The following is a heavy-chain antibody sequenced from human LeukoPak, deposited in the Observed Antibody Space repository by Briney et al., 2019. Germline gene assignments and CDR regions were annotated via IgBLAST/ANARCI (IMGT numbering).Heavy chain of an antibody. CDR1: GFTFSNAW. Sequence: GGSLRLSCAPSGFTFSNAWMSWVRQAPGKGLEWVSSISSSSSYKYYTDSVKGRFTISRDNAKNSLYLQMNSLRAEDTAVYYCARSAAGTYYWGQGTLVTVSS. D-gene: IGHD1-1*01. CDR3: ARSAAGTYY. V-gene: IGHV3-21*01. CDR2: ISSSSSYK. J-gene: IGHJ4*02.